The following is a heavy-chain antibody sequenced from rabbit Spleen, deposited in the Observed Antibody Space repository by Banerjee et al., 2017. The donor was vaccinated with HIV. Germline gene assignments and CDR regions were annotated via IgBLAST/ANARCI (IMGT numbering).Heavy chain of an antibody. CDR2: IEPIFGTT. D-gene: IGHD1-1*01. Sequence: QSLEESGGGLVQPGGSLTLSCKASGFDFNNYYMTWVRQAPGKGLEWIGLIEPIFGTTKYANWVNGRFTISSHNAQNTLYLQVKSLTAADTATYFCVRGASSSGYYSLWGQGTLVTVS. CDR3: VRGASSSGYYSL. V-gene: IGHV1S7*01. CDR1: GFDFNNYY. J-gene: IGHJ3*01.